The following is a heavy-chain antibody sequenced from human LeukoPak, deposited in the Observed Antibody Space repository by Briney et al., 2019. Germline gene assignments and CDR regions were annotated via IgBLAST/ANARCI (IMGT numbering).Heavy chain of an antibody. V-gene: IGHV3-30*18. Sequence: GGSLRLSCAASGFTFSSYGMHWVRQAPGKGLEWVAVISYDGSNEYYADSVKGRFTISRDNSKNTLYLQMNSLRAEDTAVYYCAKGYVAAGTRPRGLGYGMDVWGKGTTVTVSS. J-gene: IGHJ6*04. D-gene: IGHD6-13*01. CDR1: GFTFSSYG. CDR3: AKGYVAAGTRPRGLGYGMDV. CDR2: ISYDGSNE.